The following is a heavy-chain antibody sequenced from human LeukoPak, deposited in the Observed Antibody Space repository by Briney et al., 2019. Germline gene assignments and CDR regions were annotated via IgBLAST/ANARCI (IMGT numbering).Heavy chain of an antibody. D-gene: IGHD3-9*01. CDR3: ARGLGTGYYNVAY. Sequence: GGSLRPSCAASGFTLSTYTMHWVRQAPGKGLESVSAVSSNGDTYYLNSVKDRFTISRDNSKNTLYLQMDSLRPEDTAPYYCARGLGTGYYNVAYWGQGTLVTVSS. CDR2: VSSNGDT. V-gene: IGHV3-64*01. J-gene: IGHJ4*02. CDR1: GFTLSTYT.